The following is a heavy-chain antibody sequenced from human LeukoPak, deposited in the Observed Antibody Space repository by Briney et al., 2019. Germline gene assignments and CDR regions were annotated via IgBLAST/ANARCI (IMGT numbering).Heavy chain of an antibody. V-gene: IGHV1-2*02. CDR3: ARVANGDYAVYCFDY. Sequence: ASVKVSCKASGYTFTGYYMHWVRQASGQGLEWMGWINPNSGGTNYAQKFQGRVTMTRDTSISTAYMELSRLRSDDTAVYYCARVANGDYAVYCFDYWGQGTLVTVSS. J-gene: IGHJ4*02. CDR2: INPNSGGT. D-gene: IGHD4-17*01. CDR1: GYTFTGYY.